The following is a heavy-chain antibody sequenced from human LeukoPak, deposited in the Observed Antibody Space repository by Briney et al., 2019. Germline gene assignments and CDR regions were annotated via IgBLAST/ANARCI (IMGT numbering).Heavy chain of an antibody. CDR1: GGSISSYY. CDR2: IYYSGST. CDR3: AREGPHGSGIYYNPLDY. D-gene: IGHD3-10*01. V-gene: IGHV4-59*12. J-gene: IGHJ4*02. Sequence: ASETLSLTCTVSGGSISSYYWSWIRQPPGKGLEWIGYIYYSGSTNYNPSLKSRVTISVDTSKNQFSLKLISVTAADTALYYCAREGPHGSGIYYNPLDYWGQGALVIVSS.